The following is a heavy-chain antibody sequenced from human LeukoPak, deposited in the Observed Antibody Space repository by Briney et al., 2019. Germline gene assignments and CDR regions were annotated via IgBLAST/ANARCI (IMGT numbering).Heavy chain of an antibody. CDR2: ISGSGGST. CDR3: AKASVQAAPLYGVDG. CDR1: GFTFGSYA. Sequence: AGGSLRLSCAASGFTFGSYAMSWVRQPPGKGLEWVSTISGSGGSTYYADSLKGRFTISRDNSKNTLYLQTNRPRVEDTALYYCAKASVQAAPLYGVDGWGQGTQVTVSS. V-gene: IGHV3-23*01. J-gene: IGHJ4*02. D-gene: IGHD2-2*01.